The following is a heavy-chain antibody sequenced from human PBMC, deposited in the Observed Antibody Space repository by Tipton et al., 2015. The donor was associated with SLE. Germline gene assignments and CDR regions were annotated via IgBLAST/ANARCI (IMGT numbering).Heavy chain of an antibody. J-gene: IGHJ4*02. Sequence: TLSLTCAVYGGSFSGYYWSWIRQPPGKGLEWIGEINHSGSTNYNPSLKSRVTISVDTSKNQFSLKLGSVTAADTAVYYCARRRVRGYYDYWGQGTLVTVSS. CDR3: ARRRVRGYYDY. D-gene: IGHD3-10*01. CDR2: INHSGST. CDR1: GGSFSGYY. V-gene: IGHV4-34*01.